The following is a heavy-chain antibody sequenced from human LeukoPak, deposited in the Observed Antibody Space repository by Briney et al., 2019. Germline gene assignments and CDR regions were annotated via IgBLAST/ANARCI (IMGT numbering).Heavy chain of an antibody. J-gene: IGHJ6*02. CDR1: GFTFNTYP. D-gene: IGHD4-11*01. CDR3: ARANSNYDYYYGMDV. CDR2: MGGINTYI. Sequence: GGSLRLSCAASGFTFNTYPMNWVRQAPGKGLEWVSSMGGINTYIYYADSVRGRFTISRDNAKNSLYLQMNSLRAEDTALYYCARANSNYDYYYGMDVWGQGTTVTVSS. V-gene: IGHV3-21*01.